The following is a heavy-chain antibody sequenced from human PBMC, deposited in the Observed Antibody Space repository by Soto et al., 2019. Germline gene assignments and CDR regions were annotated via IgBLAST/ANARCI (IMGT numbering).Heavy chain of an antibody. Sequence: SETLSLTCSVSDDSINRDKYYWGWIRQAPGKGLEWIGSIYYRGNAYYNPSLQSRVTISLDTSKNQFSLKLNSVTAADSAVYYCARSYSDYDYWGQGTLVTVSS. D-gene: IGHD4-17*01. CDR2: IYYRGNA. CDR1: DDSINRDKYY. CDR3: ARSYSDYDY. V-gene: IGHV4-39*01. J-gene: IGHJ4*02.